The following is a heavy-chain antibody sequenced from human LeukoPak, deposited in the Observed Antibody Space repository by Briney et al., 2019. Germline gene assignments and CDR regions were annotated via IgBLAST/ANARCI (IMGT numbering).Heavy chain of an antibody. V-gene: IGHV4-34*01. D-gene: IGHD3-22*01. CDR2: INDYIGNT. CDR3: ARGRIAKIVVVHSFQYGMDV. J-gene: IGHJ6*02. CDR1: GGSFTDYF. Sequence: SETLSLTCDVFGGSFTDYFWTWIRQSPGKGLEWIGEINDYIGNTNYNPSLSSRVSISLEKSKNQFSLELRSVTAADTAVYYRARGRIAKIVVVHSFQYGMDVWGQGTTVTVSS.